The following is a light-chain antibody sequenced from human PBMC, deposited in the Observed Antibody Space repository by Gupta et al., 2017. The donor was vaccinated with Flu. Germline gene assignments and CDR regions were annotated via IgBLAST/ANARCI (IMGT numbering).Light chain of an antibody. Sequence: PSSLSASVGDRVTVTCRASESVGNYLNWYQQKVGEPPKLLIFDASTLHSGVPSRFSGRRSGTDFTLTISSLQPEDFATYYCQQSYSTPRTFGPGTKVEIK. J-gene: IGKJ1*01. CDR3: QQSYSTPRT. CDR1: ESVGNY. CDR2: DAS. V-gene: IGKV1-39*01.